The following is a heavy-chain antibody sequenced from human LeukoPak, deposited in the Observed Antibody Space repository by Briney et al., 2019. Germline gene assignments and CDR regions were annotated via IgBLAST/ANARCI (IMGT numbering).Heavy chain of an antibody. CDR2: ISYDGSNK. D-gene: IGHD6-13*01. Sequence: PGGSLRLSCAASGFTFSSYGMHRVRQAPGKGLEWGAVISYDGSNKYYADSVKGRFTISRDNSKNTLYLQMNSLRAEDTAVYYCAKAASSSRDAVNWFDPWGQGTLVTVSS. CDR3: AKAASSSRDAVNWFDP. J-gene: IGHJ5*02. CDR1: GFTFSSYG. V-gene: IGHV3-30*18.